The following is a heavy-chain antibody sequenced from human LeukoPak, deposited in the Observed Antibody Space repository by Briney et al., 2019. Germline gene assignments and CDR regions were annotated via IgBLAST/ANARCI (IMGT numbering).Heavy chain of an antibody. CDR3: ARTTPNDYGDYGVDY. Sequence: GRSLRLSCAASGFTFSSYAMHWVRQAPGKGLEWVAVIWYDGSNKYYADSVKGRFTISRDNSKNTLYLQMNSLRPEDTAVYYCARTTPNDYGDYGVDYWGQGTLVTVSS. D-gene: IGHD4-17*01. CDR2: IWYDGSNK. V-gene: IGHV3-33*08. J-gene: IGHJ4*02. CDR1: GFTFSSYA.